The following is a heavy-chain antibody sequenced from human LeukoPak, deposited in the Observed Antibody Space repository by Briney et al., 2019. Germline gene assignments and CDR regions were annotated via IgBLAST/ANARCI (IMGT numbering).Heavy chain of an antibody. CDR1: GFTFSSYR. D-gene: IGHD4/OR15-4a*01. V-gene: IGHV3-21*01. CDR2: ISSSSSYI. J-gene: IGHJ3*02. CDR3: ARAAVRTNAFDI. Sequence: GGSLRLSCAASGFTFSSYRMNWVRQAPGKGLEWVSSISSSSSYIYYADSVKGRFTISRDNAKNSLYLQMNSLRAEDTAVYYCARAAVRTNAFDIWGQGTMVTVSS.